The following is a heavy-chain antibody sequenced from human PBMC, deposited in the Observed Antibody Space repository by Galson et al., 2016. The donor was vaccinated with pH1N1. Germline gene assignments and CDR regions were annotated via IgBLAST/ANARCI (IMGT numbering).Heavy chain of an antibody. J-gene: IGHJ4*02. V-gene: IGHV3-48*01. Sequence: SLRLSCAASGFTFTSYSMNWVRQAPGKGLEWISYIRSSGNTIYYANSVKGRFTISRDNAKNSVYLQMNSLRAEDTAVYYCAREVDPCPGETPGWGYWGPGTLVTVSS. CDR1: GFTFTSYS. CDR3: AREVDPCPGETPGWGY. CDR2: IRSSGNTI. D-gene: IGHD3-16*01.